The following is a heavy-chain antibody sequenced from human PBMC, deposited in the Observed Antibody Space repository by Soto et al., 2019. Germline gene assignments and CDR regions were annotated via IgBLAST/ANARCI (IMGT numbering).Heavy chain of an antibody. J-gene: IGHJ6*02. Sequence: RGESLKISCKGSGYSFNTHWIVWVRQMPGKGLEWVGIIYPGDSETRYSSSFQGQVTISADKSISTAFLQWSSLKASDSAIYYCARHGEGYCSGGSCRYYGMDVWGQGTTVTVSS. CDR3: ARHGEGYCSGGSCRYYGMDV. D-gene: IGHD2-15*01. CDR1: GYSFNTHW. CDR2: IYPGDSET. V-gene: IGHV5-51*01.